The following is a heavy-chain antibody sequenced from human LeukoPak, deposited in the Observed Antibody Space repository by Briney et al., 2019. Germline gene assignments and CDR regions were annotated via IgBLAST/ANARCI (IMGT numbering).Heavy chain of an antibody. Sequence: PSETLSLTCTVSGGSISSSSYYWGWIRQPPGEGLEWIGEINHSGSTNYNPSLKSRVTISVDTSKNQFSLKLSSVTAADTAVYYCARGRGSFDPWGQGTLVTVSS. D-gene: IGHD3-10*01. V-gene: IGHV4-39*07. CDR1: GGSISSSSYY. J-gene: IGHJ5*02. CDR3: ARGRGSFDP. CDR2: INHSGST.